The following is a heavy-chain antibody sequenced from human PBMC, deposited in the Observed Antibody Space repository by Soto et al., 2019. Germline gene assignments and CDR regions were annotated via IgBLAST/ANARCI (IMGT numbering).Heavy chain of an antibody. D-gene: IGHD5-18*01. V-gene: IGHV4-59*01. CDR3: ASDTAMAHFGY. CDR2: IYYSGST. Sequence: QVQLQESGPGLVKPSETLSLTCTVSGGSISSYYWSWIRQPPGKGLEWIGYIYYSGSTNYNPSLKSPVTISEDTSKNQFPLKLSSVTAADTAVYSCASDTAMAHFGYWGQGTLVTVSS. CDR1: GGSISSYY. J-gene: IGHJ4*02.